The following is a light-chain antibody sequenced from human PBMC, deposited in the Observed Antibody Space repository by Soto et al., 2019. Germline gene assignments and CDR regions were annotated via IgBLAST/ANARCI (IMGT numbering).Light chain of an antibody. Sequence: QSVLAQPASVSGSPGQSITISCTGTSSDAGAYDFVSWYQQHPDKAPKLMIYEVSNRPSGVSYRFSGSKSVNTATLTISGLQAEDEADYYCSSYTTSSTRVFGTGTKLTVL. CDR2: EVS. CDR1: SSDAGAYDF. J-gene: IGLJ1*01. CDR3: SSYTTSSTRV. V-gene: IGLV2-14*03.